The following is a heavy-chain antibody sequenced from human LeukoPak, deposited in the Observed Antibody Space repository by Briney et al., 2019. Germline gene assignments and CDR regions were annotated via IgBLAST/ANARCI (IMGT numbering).Heavy chain of an antibody. CDR2: IHGAGSIT. D-gene: IGHD6-19*01. J-gene: IGHJ4*02. CDR1: GFTFSKYW. Sequence: GGSLRLSGAWSGFTFSKYWMHWVRQGAGHGLVGVSRIHGAGSITTYADSVKGRFTISRDNANNTLLLQMRSLRDADTAVYSSTREDYSSGASFDYWGQGTLVTVSS. V-gene: IGHV3-74*01. CDR3: TREDYSSGASFDY.